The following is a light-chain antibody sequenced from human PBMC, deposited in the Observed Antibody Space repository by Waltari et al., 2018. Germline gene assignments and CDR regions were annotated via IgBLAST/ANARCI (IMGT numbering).Light chain of an antibody. V-gene: IGKV4-1*01. Sequence: EIVMTQSPESLAVSLGETATITCKSSQSILYTSNIKNYLAWYQQKPGQPPRLLIYWASSRDSGVPDRVSGSGSGTDFTLTISSLQAEDVAVYYCQQYFDNPRTFGQGTRLEIK. CDR1: QSILYTSNIKNY. CDR3: QQYFDNPRT. J-gene: IGKJ2*01. CDR2: WAS.